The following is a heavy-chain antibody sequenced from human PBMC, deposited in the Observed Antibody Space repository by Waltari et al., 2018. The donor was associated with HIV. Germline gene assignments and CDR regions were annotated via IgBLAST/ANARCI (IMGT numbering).Heavy chain of an antibody. CDR3: ARRRGELDLY. J-gene: IGHJ4*02. D-gene: IGHD1-26*01. CDR1: GGSFSGYY. CDR2: INHSGST. V-gene: IGHV4-34*01. Sequence: QVQLQQWGAGLLKPSETLSLTCAVYGGSFSGYYWSWIRQPPGKGLEWIGEINHSGSTNYNPSLKSRVTISVDTSKNQFSLKLSSVTAADTAVYYCARRRGELDLYWGQGTLVTVSS.